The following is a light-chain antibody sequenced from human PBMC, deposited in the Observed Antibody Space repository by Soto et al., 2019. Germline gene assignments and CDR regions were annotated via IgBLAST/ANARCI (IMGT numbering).Light chain of an antibody. CDR1: QNVNRQ. CDR2: DAS. J-gene: IGKJ4*01. CDR3: QQISSWRT. Sequence: EIVLTQSPATLSLSPGERATLSCRASQNVNRQIAWYQQKPGQAPRLLITDASNRATGIPARFSGSVSGPDFTLTSSNVEPEDFAVYYCQQISSWRTFGGGTKLEI. V-gene: IGKV3-11*01.